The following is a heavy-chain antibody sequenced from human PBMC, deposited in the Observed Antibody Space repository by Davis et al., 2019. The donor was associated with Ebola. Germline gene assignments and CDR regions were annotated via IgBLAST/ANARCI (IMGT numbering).Heavy chain of an antibody. V-gene: IGHV1-18*04. CDR2: ISAYNGNT. Sequence: ASVKVSCKASGYTITSYGISWVRQAPGQGLEWMGWISAYNGNTNYAQKFQGRVTMTTDTSTSTAYMELRSLRSDDTAVYYCARSLITSNWFDPWGQGTLVTVSS. CDR3: ARSLITSNWFDP. D-gene: IGHD3-22*01. J-gene: IGHJ5*02. CDR1: GYTITSYG.